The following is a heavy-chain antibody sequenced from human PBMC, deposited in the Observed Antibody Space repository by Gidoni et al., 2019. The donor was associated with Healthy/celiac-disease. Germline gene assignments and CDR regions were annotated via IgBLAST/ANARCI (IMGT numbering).Heavy chain of an antibody. CDR1: GFTVSSNY. Sequence: EVPLVESGGGLVQPGGSLRLSCAASGFTVSSNYMSRVRQAPGKGLEWVSVIYSGGSTYYADSVKGRFTISRHNSKNTLYLQMNSLRAEDTAVYYCARERSGSYYWYFDLWGRGTLVTVSS. CDR2: IYSGGST. V-gene: IGHV3-53*04. J-gene: IGHJ2*01. CDR3: ARERSGSYYWYFDL. D-gene: IGHD1-26*01.